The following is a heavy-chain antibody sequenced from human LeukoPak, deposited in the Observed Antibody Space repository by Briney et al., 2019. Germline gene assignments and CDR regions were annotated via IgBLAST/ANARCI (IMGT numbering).Heavy chain of an antibody. CDR1: GLSFSAFC. Sequence: GGSLRLSCAASGLSFSAFCMTWVRQAPGKGLEWVSVISGSGGTTHYADSVKGRFTISRDNSKNTLYLQMNSLRAEDTAVYYCAKNLAAAGSSYYYYGMDVWGQGTTVTVSS. CDR3: AKNLAAAGSSYYYYGMDV. V-gene: IGHV3-23*01. CDR2: ISGSGGTT. J-gene: IGHJ6*02. D-gene: IGHD6-13*01.